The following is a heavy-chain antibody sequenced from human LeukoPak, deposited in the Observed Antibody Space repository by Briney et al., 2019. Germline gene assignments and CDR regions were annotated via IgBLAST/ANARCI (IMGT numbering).Heavy chain of an antibody. CDR3: ARDGPEITMIVVALDY. J-gene: IGHJ4*02. D-gene: IGHD3-22*01. CDR2: ISSGATTT. CDR1: GFTLTSDS. V-gene: IGHV3-48*04. Sequence: GGSLRLSCAASGFTLTSDSMNWVRQAPGKGLEWISYISSGATTTYYADSVKGRFTISRDNAGNSLYLQINSLRVDDTAVYYCARDGPEITMIVVALDYWGQGTLVTVSS.